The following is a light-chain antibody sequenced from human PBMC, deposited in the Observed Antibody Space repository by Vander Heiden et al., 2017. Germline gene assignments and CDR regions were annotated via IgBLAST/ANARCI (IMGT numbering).Light chain of an antibody. J-gene: IGLJ3*02. CDR3: QSYDSSLSGWV. Sequence: QSLLTQPPSVSGAPGPRVTISCTGSNSNTGAGYDVHWYQLLPGTAPKLLIFGNTNRPSGVPDRFSGSRSGTSASLAITGLQTEDEADYYCQSYDSSLSGWVFGGGTKLTVL. CDR2: GNT. V-gene: IGLV1-40*01. CDR1: NSNTGAGYD.